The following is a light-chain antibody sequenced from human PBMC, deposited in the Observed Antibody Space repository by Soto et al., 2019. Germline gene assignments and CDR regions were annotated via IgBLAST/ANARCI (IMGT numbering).Light chain of an antibody. CDR2: DVS. V-gene: IGLV2-23*02. J-gene: IGLJ3*02. Sequence: QSAVTQPACVSGSPGQSITISCTGTSGDVGSYNLVSWYQQYPGNVPKLMIYDVSKRPSGISNRFSGSKSGSTASLTISGLQADDEADYYCCSYASSTTLVFGGGTKLTVL. CDR1: SGDVGSYNL. CDR3: CSYASSTTLV.